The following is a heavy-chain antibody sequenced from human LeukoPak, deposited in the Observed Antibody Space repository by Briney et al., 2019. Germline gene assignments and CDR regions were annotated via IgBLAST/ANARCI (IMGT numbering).Heavy chain of an antibody. CDR1: GFTFSSYG. J-gene: IGHJ4*02. Sequence: GESLKISCAASGFTFSSYGMHWVRQAPGKGLEWVAVIWYDGSNKYYADSVKGRFTISRDNSKNTLYLQMNSLRAEDTAVYYCAKGGWFGELFPLDYWGQGTLVTVSS. CDR2: IWYDGSNK. D-gene: IGHD3-10*01. V-gene: IGHV3-33*06. CDR3: AKGGWFGELFPLDY.